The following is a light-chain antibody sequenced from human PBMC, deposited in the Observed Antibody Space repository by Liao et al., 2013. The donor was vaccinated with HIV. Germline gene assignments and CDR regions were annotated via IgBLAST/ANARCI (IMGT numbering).Light chain of an antibody. V-gene: IGLV3-1*01. CDR2: QDT. Sequence: SYELTQPPSVSVSPGQTASITCSGDKLGDKYACWYQQKPGQSPVLVLYQDTKRPSGIPERFSGSNSGNTATLTISRVEAGDEADYYCQVWDSRSDHLVVFGGGTKLTVL. CDR3: QVWDSRSDHLVV. J-gene: IGLJ2*01. CDR1: KLGDKY.